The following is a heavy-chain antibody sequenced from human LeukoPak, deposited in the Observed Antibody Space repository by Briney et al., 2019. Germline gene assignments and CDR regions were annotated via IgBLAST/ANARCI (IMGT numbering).Heavy chain of an antibody. CDR1: GYTFTRYG. CDR3: ARDPLAYCGGDCYPGFDY. Sequence: ASVKVSCKASGYTFTRYGISWVRQAPGQGLEWMGWISAYNGNTNYAQNLQGRVTMTTDTSTSTAYMELRSLRSDDTAMYYCARDPLAYCGGDCYPGFDYWGQGTLVTVSS. J-gene: IGHJ4*02. V-gene: IGHV1-18*01. CDR2: ISAYNGNT. D-gene: IGHD2-21*02.